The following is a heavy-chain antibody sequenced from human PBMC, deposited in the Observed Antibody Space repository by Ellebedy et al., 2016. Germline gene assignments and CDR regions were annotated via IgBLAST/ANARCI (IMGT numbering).Heavy chain of an antibody. V-gene: IGHV4-59*12. CDR1: GGSISSYY. J-gene: IGHJ4*02. CDR2: IYYSGST. CDR3: ARGKPAAPFDY. Sequence: SETLSLXCTVSGGSISSYYWSWIRQPPGKGLEWIGYIYYSGSTNYNPSLKSRVTMSVDTSKNQFSLKLSSVTAADTAVYFCARGKPAAPFDYWGQGTLVTVSS. D-gene: IGHD2-2*01.